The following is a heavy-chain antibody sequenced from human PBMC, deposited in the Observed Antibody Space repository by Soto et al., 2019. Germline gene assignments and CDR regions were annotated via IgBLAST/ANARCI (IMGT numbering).Heavy chain of an antibody. J-gene: IGHJ4*02. V-gene: IGHV3-30-3*01. CDR1: GFTFSSYA. Sequence: GGSLRLSCAASGFTFSSYAMHWVRQAPGKGLEWVAVISYDGSNKYYADSVKGRFTISRDNSKNPLYLQMNSLRAEDTAVYYCAREMGYYDSSGPGDYWGQGTLVTVSS. D-gene: IGHD3-22*01. CDR2: ISYDGSNK. CDR3: AREMGYYDSSGPGDY.